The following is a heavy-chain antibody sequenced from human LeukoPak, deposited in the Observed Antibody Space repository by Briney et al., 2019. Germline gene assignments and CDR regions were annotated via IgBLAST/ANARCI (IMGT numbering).Heavy chain of an antibody. V-gene: IGHV3-53*01. CDR2: IYSDNT. Sequence: GGSLRLSCTVSGFTVSSNSMSWVRQAPGKCLEWVSFIYSDNTHYSDSVKGRFTISRDNSKNTLYLQMNSLRAEDTAVYYCARRAGAYSHPYDYWGQGTLVTVSS. J-gene: IGHJ4*02. D-gene: IGHD4/OR15-4a*01. CDR1: GFTVSSNS. CDR3: ARRAGAYSHPYDY.